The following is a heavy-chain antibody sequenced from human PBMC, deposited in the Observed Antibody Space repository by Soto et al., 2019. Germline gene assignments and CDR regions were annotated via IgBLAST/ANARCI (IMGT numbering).Heavy chain of an antibody. Sequence: QVQLVESGGGVVQPGRSLRLSCAASGFTFSSYAMHWVRQAPGKGLEWVAVISYDGSNKYYADSVKGRFTISRDNSKNALYLHMNSLRAEDTAVYYCASDRPLKWLVEGYFDYWGQGTLVTVST. V-gene: IGHV3-30-3*01. CDR3: ASDRPLKWLVEGYFDY. CDR2: ISYDGSNK. J-gene: IGHJ4*02. D-gene: IGHD6-19*01. CDR1: GFTFSSYA.